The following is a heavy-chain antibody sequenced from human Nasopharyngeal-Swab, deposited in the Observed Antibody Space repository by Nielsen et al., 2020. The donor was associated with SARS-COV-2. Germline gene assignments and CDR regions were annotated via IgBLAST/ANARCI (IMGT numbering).Heavy chain of an antibody. D-gene: IGHD2-21*02. CDR3: ARESVVTGMDDATDI. V-gene: IGHV3-7*04. CDR2: IKQGGSEQ. Sequence: GESLKISCAASGFPFRNYYMTWVRQPPGKGLEWVANIKQGGSEQFYVDSVKGRFTISRDDAKNSVYLQMNSLRAEDTAVYYCARESVVTGMDDATDIWGQGTMVTVPS. J-gene: IGHJ3*02. CDR1: GFPFRNYY.